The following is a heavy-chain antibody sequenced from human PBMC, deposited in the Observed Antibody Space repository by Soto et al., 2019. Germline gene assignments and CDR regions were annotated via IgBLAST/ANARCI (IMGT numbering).Heavy chain of an antibody. CDR2: ISAHNGNK. J-gene: IGHJ4*02. V-gene: IGHV1-18*01. CDR3: AREPNYFDY. CDR1: GYTFTSYG. Sequence: ASVNVSCKASGYTFTSYGISWVRQAPGQGLEWMGWISAHNGNKKYAQKLQGRVTMTTDTSTSTAYMELRSLRSDDTAVYYCAREPNYFDYWGQGTLVTVSS.